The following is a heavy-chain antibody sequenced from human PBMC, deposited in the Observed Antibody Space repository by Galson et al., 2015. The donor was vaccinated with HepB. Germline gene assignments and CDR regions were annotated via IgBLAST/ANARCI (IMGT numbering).Heavy chain of an antibody. D-gene: IGHD1-7*01. CDR3: ARDQEYHRNYERFDP. J-gene: IGHJ5*02. CDR2: ISANNGNT. Sequence: AVNVSCKASGYTFTSYGISWVRQAPGQGLEWMGWISANNGNTNYAQNLQGRVTMTTDTPTSTAYMELRSLRSDDTAVYYCARDQEYHRNYERFDPWGQGTLVTVSS. CDR1: GYTFTSYG. V-gene: IGHV1-18*04.